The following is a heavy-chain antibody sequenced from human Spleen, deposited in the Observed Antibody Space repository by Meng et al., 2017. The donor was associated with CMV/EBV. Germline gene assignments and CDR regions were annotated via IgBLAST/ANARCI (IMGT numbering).Heavy chain of an antibody. CDR3: ARDLDILTGPAHY. D-gene: IGHD3-9*01. J-gene: IGHJ4*02. Sequence: QLEESGPGLVKPSETLSLPCTVSGGSISRSSYYWGWIRQPPGKGLEWIGSIYYSGSTYYNPSLKSRVTISIDTSKNQFSLKLSSVTAADTAVYYCARDLDILTGPAHYWGQGTLVTVSS. V-gene: IGHV4-39*07. CDR1: GGSISRSSYY. CDR2: IYYSGST.